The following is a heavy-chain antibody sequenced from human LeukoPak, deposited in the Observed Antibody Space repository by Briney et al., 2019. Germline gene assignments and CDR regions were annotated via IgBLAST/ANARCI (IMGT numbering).Heavy chain of an antibody. Sequence: PGGSLRLSCAASGFTFDDYALHWVRQVPGKGLEWVSGIGWNGGYIGYAGSVKGRFTISRDNAKNSLYLQMNSLRAEDTAVYYCARELVGARGVVGTDDAFDIWGQGTMVTVSS. D-gene: IGHD1-26*01. CDR3: ARELVGARGVVGTDDAFDI. V-gene: IGHV3-9*01. CDR1: GFTFDDYA. CDR2: IGWNGGYI. J-gene: IGHJ3*02.